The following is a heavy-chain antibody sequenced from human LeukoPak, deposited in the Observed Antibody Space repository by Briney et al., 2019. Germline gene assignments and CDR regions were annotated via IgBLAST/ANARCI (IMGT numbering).Heavy chain of an antibody. CDR2: IYSGGST. Sequence: GGSLRLSCAASGFTVSSNYMSCVRQASGKGLKWVSVIYSGGSTYYADSVKGRFTISRDNSKNTVYLQMNSLRAEDTAVYYCASAYRSGLYGFDYWGQGTLVTVAS. J-gene: IGHJ4*02. CDR1: GFTVSSNY. D-gene: IGHD6-19*01. CDR3: ASAYRSGLYGFDY. V-gene: IGHV3-53*01.